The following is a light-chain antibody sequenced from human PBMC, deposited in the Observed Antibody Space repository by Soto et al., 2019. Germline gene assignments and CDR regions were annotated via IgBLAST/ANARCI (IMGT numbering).Light chain of an antibody. V-gene: IGKV1-27*01. CDR1: QGIKNY. CDR2: AAS. Sequence: DIQVTQYPSSLSASVGDRVTITCRASQGIKNYLAWYQQKPGEIPKLLIYAASTLESGIPPRFSGSGSGTDFTLTINNLQPEDVATYYCQRYYNAPFTFGGGTKV. J-gene: IGKJ4*01. CDR3: QRYYNAPFT.